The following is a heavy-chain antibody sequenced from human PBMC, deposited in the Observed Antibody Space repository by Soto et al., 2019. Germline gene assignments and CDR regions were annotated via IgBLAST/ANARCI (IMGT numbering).Heavy chain of an antibody. CDR2: VSYDGGIK. J-gene: IGHJ4*02. CDR3: ARDECGGTCYSGY. V-gene: IGHV3-30-3*01. Sequence: QVQLVESGGAVVQPGRSLRLSCAASGFTFSSYAMHWVRQAPGKGLEWVAFVSYDGGIKYYADSVQGRFTISRDNSKNTLYLQLNSLRPEDTAVYYCARDECGGTCYSGYWGQGTLVTVSS. D-gene: IGHD2-15*01. CDR1: GFTFSSYA.